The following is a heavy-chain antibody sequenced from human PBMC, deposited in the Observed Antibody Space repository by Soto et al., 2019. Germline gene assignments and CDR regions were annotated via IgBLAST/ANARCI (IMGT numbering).Heavy chain of an antibody. J-gene: IGHJ4*02. CDR3: AGGAGWIHDY. CDR1: GFTFSNYW. D-gene: IGHD5-18*01. CDR2: IKQDGSET. V-gene: IGHV3-7*04. Sequence: ESGGGLVQPGGSLRLSCAASGFTFSNYWMNWVRQAPGKGLEWVANIKQDGSETYYVASVKGRFTISRDNTKNLLYLQMNSLRAEDTAVYYCAGGAGWIHDYWGQGTLVTVSP.